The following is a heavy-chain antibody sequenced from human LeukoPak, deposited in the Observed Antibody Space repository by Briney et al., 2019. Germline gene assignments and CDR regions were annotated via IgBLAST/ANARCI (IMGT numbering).Heavy chain of an antibody. D-gene: IGHD3-22*01. CDR2: ISGSGGTT. CDR1: GLTFSSYA. CDR3: AKGSKLVVITRDHYMAV. Sequence: PGGSLRLSCAASGLTFSSYAMSWVRQAPGKGLDWVSGISGSGGTTHYADSVKGRFTISRDNSKNTLYLQMNSLRAGDTAVYYCAKGSKLVVITRDHYMAVWGRGTTVTISS. V-gene: IGHV3-23*01. J-gene: IGHJ6*03.